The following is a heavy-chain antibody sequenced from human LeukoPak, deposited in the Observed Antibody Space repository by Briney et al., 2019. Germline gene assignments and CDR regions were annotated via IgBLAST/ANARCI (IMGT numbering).Heavy chain of an antibody. D-gene: IGHD3-22*01. CDR1: GFTFSSYA. CDR3: ARHGPMKIVVVQGAFDI. CDR2: ISGSGGST. J-gene: IGHJ3*02. V-gene: IGHV3-23*01. Sequence: GGSLRLSCAASGFTFSSYAMSWVRQAPGKGLEWVSAISGSGGSTYYADSVKGRFTISRDNSKNTLYLQMNSLRAEDTAVYYCARHGPMKIVVVQGAFDIWGQGTMVTVSS.